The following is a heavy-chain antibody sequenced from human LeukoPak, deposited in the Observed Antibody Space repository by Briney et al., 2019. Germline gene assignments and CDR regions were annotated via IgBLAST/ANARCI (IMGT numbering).Heavy chain of an antibody. V-gene: IGHV1-46*01. J-gene: IGHJ4*02. Sequence: GASVKVSCKASGYTXTSYYMHGVRQAPGQGLEWMAIINPSAGSTSYAQRFQGRVTMTRDTSSSTVYMELSSLRFEDTAIYYCARASSSRGSYSRRGEDYFDYWGQGTLVTVSS. CDR3: ARASSSRGSYSRRGEDYFDY. CDR2: INPSAGST. CDR1: GYTXTSYY. D-gene: IGHD1-26*01.